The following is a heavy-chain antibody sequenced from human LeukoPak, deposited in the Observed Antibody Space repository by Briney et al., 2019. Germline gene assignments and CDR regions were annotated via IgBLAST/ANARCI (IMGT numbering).Heavy chain of an antibody. CDR3: AREKEHYFDY. J-gene: IGHJ4*01. Sequence: PSETLSLTCAVSGGSISSGGYSWSWIRQPPGKGLEWIGYIYHSGSTYYNPSLKSRVTISVDRSKNQFSLKLSSVTAADTAVYYCAREKEHYFDYWGHGTLVTVSS. CDR2: IYHSGST. CDR1: GGSISSGGYS. D-gene: IGHD1-1*01. V-gene: IGHV4-30-2*01.